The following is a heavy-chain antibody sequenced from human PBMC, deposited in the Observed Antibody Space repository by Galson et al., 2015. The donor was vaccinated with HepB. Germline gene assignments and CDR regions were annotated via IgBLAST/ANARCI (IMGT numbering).Heavy chain of an antibody. V-gene: IGHV3-30*04. CDR3: ARARLKGYCSTTSGQGLYGMDV. D-gene: IGHD2-2*01. J-gene: IGHJ6*02. CDR1: GFTFSSYA. CDR2: ISYDGSNK. Sequence: SLRLSYAASGFTFSSYAMRWVRQAPGKGREWVALISYDGSNKYYADSVKGRFTISRDNSKNTLYLQMNSLRAEDTAGYYCARARLKGYCSTTSGQGLYGMDVWGQGTTVTVSS.